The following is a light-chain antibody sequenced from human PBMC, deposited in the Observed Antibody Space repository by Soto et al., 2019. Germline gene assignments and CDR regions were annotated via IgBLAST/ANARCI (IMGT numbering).Light chain of an antibody. Sequence: DIQMTQSPSSLSASVGDRVTITCRASQGISNYLAWYQQKPGKVPKLLICAASTLQSGVPSRLSGCGSGTDFTLSFSSVQPEDVATYYCQKYNSAPQTFGQGTKVEIK. V-gene: IGKV1-27*01. CDR2: AAS. CDR1: QGISNY. CDR3: QKYNSAPQT. J-gene: IGKJ1*01.